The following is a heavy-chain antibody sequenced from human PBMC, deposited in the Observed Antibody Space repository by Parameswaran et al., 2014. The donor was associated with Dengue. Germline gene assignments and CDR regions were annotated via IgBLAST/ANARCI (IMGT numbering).Heavy chain of an antibody. CDR3: ARVGAGYSSSDPFDY. CDR2: ISSSGGTI. V-gene: IGHV3-48*01. J-gene: IGHJ4*02. Sequence: VRQGSREGAGWVSYISSSGGTIYYADSVKGRFTISRDNAKNSLYLQMNRLRGEDTAVYYCARVGAGYSSSDPFDYWGQGTLVTVSS. D-gene: IGHD6-6*01.